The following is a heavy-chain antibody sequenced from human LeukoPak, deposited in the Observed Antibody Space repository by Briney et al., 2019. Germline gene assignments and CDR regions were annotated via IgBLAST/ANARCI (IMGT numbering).Heavy chain of an antibody. CDR2: ISAGGDFV. J-gene: IGHJ4*02. CDR3: AKSHSVAQRGYYDY. D-gene: IGHD4-23*01. V-gene: IGHV3-21*01. Sequence: PGGSLRLSCAASGFPFSTHSLNWVRQAPGKGLEWVSSISAGGDFVYYGDSVKGRFTMSRDNAKNSLHLQMDSLTAEDTAVYYCAKSHSVAQRGYYDYWGQGTLVTVSS. CDR1: GFPFSTHS.